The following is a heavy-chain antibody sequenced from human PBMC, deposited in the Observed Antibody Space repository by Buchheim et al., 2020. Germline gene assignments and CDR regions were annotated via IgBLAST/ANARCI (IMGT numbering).Heavy chain of an antibody. Sequence: QVQLVESGGGVVQPGRSLRLSCAASGFTFSSYGMHWVRQAPGKGLEWVAVIWYDGSNKYYADYVKGRFTIYRDNSENMVYLQMNSLRAEDTAVYYCARLGGYSGYDLGYWGQGT. CDR1: GFTFSSYG. CDR2: IWYDGSNK. CDR3: ARLGGYSGYDLGY. D-gene: IGHD5-12*01. J-gene: IGHJ4*02. V-gene: IGHV3-33*01.